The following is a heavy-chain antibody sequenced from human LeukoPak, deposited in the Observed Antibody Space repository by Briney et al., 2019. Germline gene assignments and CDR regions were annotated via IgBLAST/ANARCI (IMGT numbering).Heavy chain of an antibody. Sequence: SETLSLTCAVYGVSFSGYYWSWIRQPPGKGLEWIGEINHSGSTNYNPSLKSRVTISVDTSKNQSSLKLSSVTAADTAVYYCARSGVSDAFDIWGQGTMVTVSS. CDR3: ARSGVSDAFDI. D-gene: IGHD1-26*01. CDR2: INHSGST. V-gene: IGHV4-34*01. CDR1: GVSFSGYY. J-gene: IGHJ3*02.